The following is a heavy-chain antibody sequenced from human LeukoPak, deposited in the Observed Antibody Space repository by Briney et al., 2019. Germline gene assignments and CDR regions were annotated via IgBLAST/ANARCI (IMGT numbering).Heavy chain of an antibody. D-gene: IGHD2-21*01. CDR2: IWYDGSNK. CDR1: GVTFSSYG. Sequence: GRALRLSCAASGVTFSSYGMHWVRQAPGKGLEWVAVIWYDGSNKYYADSVKGRFTISRDDSKTTVYLLMNSQRAEDTAVYYCAREVAPLYFHYGMDVWGEGTTVTVSS. J-gene: IGHJ6*01. CDR3: AREVAPLYFHYGMDV. V-gene: IGHV3-33*01.